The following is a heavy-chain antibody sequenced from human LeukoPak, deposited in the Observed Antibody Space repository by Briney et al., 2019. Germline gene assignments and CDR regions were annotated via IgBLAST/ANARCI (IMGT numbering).Heavy chain of an antibody. V-gene: IGHV3-43*02. Sequence: GSLRLSCAASGFTFEDYGMHWVRQAPGKGLEWVSLITGNGVSTYYADSVKGRFTISRDNSKNSLYLQMNSLRTEDTALYYCAKCVYSNIYYWFDPWGQGTLVSVSS. CDR2: ITGNGVST. CDR1: GFTFEDYG. J-gene: IGHJ5*02. D-gene: IGHD6-13*01. CDR3: AKCVYSNIYYWFDP.